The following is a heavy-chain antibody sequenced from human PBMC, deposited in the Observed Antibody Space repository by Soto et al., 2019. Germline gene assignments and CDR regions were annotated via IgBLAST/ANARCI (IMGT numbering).Heavy chain of an antibody. CDR2: ISYDGSNK. CDR3: ARGIEWELLVGFDY. D-gene: IGHD1-26*01. CDR1: GFTFSSYA. Sequence: WGSLRLSCAASGFTFSSYAMHWVRQAPGKGLEWVAVISYDGSNKYYADSVKGRFTISRDNSKNTLYLQMNSLRAEDTAVYYCARGIEWELLVGFDYWGQGTLVTVSS. V-gene: IGHV3-30-3*01. J-gene: IGHJ4*02.